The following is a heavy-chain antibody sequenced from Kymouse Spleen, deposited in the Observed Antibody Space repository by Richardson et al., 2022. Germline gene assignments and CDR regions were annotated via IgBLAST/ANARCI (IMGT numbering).Heavy chain of an antibody. CDR1: GGSISSSSYY. CDR2: IYYSGST. Sequence: QLQLQESGPGLVKPSETLSLTCTVSGGSISSSSYYWGWIRQPPGKGLEWIGSIYYSGSTYYNPSLKSRVTISVDTSKNQFSLKLSSVTAADTAVYYCARQDSRNPYYFDYWGQGTLVTVSS. CDR3: ARQDSRNPYYFDY. J-gene: IGHJ4*02. V-gene: IGHV4-39*01. D-gene: IGHD2-15*01,IGHD4-23*01.